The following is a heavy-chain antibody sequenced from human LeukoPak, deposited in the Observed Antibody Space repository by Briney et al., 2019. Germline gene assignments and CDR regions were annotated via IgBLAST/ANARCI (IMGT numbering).Heavy chain of an antibody. CDR3: ARDPYSSGWYAYWYFDL. CDR2: IYSGGST. V-gene: IGHV3-53*01. D-gene: IGHD6-19*01. J-gene: IGHJ2*01. CDR1: GFTVSSNY. Sequence: PGGSRRLSCAASGFTVSSNYMSWVRQAPGKGLEWVSVIYSGGSTYYADSVKGRFTISRDNSKNTLYLQMNSLRAEDTAVYYCARDPYSSGWYAYWYFDLWGRGTLVTVSS.